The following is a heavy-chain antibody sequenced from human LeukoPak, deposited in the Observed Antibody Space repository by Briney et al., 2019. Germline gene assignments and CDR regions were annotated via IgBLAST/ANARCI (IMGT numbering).Heavy chain of an antibody. CDR3: ARVFCGGDCSAYYYYYMDV. J-gene: IGHJ6*03. CDR2: IIPIFGTA. Sequence: SVKVSCKASGGTFSSYAISWVRQAPGQGLEWMGGIIPIFGTANYAQKFQGRVTITADKSTSTAYMELSSLRSEDTAVYYCARVFCGGDCSAYYYYYMDVWGKGTTVTVSS. D-gene: IGHD2-21*02. CDR1: GGTFSSYA. V-gene: IGHV1-69*06.